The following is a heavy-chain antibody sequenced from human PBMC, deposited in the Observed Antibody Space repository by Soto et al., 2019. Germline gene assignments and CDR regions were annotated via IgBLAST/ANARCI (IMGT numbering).Heavy chain of an antibody. D-gene: IGHD1-20*01. CDR1: GFIFNNYW. Sequence: EVHLLESGGGFAQPGGSLRLSCAASGFIFNNYWMHWVRQAPGKGLVWVSRIKGDESTTNYADSVKGRFTISRDNARYNLFLQMNSLGVEDTAVYYCARGIPGHYGFDVWGQGTMVTVSS. J-gene: IGHJ3*01. V-gene: IGHV3-74*01. CDR3: ARGIPGHYGFDV. CDR2: IKGDESTT.